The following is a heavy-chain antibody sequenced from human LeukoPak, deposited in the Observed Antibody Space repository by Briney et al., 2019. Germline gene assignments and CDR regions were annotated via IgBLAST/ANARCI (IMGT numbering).Heavy chain of an antibody. V-gene: IGHV4-59*01. CDR1: GGSISSFY. D-gene: IGHD3-22*01. Sequence: SETLSLTCTVSGGSISSFYWSWIRQPPGKGLEWIAYIYYSGSTNYNPSLKSRVTISVDTSKNQFSLKLSSMTAADTAVYYCARAETYYYDSHPSHFRHWGQGTLVTVSS. CDR2: IYYSGST. CDR3: ARAETYYYDSHPSHFRH. J-gene: IGHJ1*01.